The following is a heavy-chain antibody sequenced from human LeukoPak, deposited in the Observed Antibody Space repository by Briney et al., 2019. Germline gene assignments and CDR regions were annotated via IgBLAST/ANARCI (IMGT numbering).Heavy chain of an antibody. J-gene: IGHJ4*02. CDR2: ISYDGSNK. D-gene: IGHD3-22*01. V-gene: IGHV3-30*18. Sequence: PGGSLRLSCAASGFTFSSYGMHWVRQAPGKGLEWVAVISYDGSNKYYADSVKGRFTISRDNSKNTLYLQMNSLRAEDTAVYYCAKERAMIGEGFFDYWGQGTLVTVSS. CDR3: AKERAMIGEGFFDY. CDR1: GFTFSSYG.